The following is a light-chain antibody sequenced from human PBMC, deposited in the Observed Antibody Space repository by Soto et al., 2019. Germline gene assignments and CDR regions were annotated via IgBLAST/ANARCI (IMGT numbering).Light chain of an antibody. CDR2: AAS. CDR3: QQSYRTPYT. CDR1: QRISNF. V-gene: IGKV1-39*01. Sequence: IPLTQSPSSLSASVGDTVTITCRASQRISNFLNWYQHKPGNAPNLLIQAASSLLSGVPSRFSGSGSETDFTLTISSLRPEDFATDYCQQSYRTPYTFGQGTNLEIK. J-gene: IGKJ2*01.